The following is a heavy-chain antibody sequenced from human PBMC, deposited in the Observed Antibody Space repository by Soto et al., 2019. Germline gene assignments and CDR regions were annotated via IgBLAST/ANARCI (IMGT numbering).Heavy chain of an antibody. D-gene: IGHD3-3*01. J-gene: IGHJ6*02. Sequence: QPGGSLRLSCAASGFTFSSYAMSWVRQAPGKGLEWVAVISYDGSNKYYADSVKGRFTISRDNSKNTLYLQMNSLRAEDTAVYYCAKDWDDFWSGYSPGMDVWGQGTTVTVSS. CDR1: GFTFSSYA. CDR2: ISYDGSNK. V-gene: IGHV3-30*18. CDR3: AKDWDDFWSGYSPGMDV.